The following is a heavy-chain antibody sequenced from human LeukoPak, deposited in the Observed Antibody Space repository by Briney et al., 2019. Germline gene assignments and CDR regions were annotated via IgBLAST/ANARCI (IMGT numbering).Heavy chain of an antibody. V-gene: IGHV4-4*03. CDR1: GASISSSNC. CDR3: ARDGRNYYGSGSSAFDI. Sequence: PETLSLTCAVSGASISSSNCWSRVRQPPGKGLEWIGAIYHSASTNHNTSLKSPVTLSADTSKKPLYLKLSSVTAADTAVYYCARDGRNYYGSGSSAFDIWGQGTMVTVSS. D-gene: IGHD3-10*01. J-gene: IGHJ3*02. CDR2: IYHSAST.